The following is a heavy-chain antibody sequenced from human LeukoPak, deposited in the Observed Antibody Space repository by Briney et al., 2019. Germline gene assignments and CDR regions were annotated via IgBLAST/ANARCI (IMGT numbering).Heavy chain of an antibody. J-gene: IGHJ4*02. CDR2: IASDGSST. CDR1: GFTFSSYW. CDR3: ARGRPHGNDY. Sequence: GGSLRLSFAASGFTFSSYWMNWVRQAPGKGLVWVSRIASDGSSTTYADSVKGRFSISRDNAKNTLYLQMNSLRVEDTAVYYCARGRPHGNDYWGQGTLVTVSS. V-gene: IGHV3-74*01. D-gene: IGHD4-23*01.